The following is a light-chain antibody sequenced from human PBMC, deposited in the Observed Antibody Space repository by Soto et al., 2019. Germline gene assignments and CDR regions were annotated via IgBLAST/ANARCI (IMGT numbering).Light chain of an antibody. CDR1: QSIGSW. J-gene: IGKJ1*01. CDR3: QHYNSYSEA. CDR2: DAS. V-gene: IGKV1-5*01. Sequence: GDRVTITCRDSQSIGSWLAWYQQKPGKAPKLLIYDASSLESGVPSRFSGSGSGTEFTLTISSLQPDDFATYYCQHYNSYSEAFGEGTKVDIK.